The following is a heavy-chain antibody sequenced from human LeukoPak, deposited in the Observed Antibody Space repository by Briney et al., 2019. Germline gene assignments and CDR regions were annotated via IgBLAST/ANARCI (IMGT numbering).Heavy chain of an antibody. CDR3: TRDCSGSSCYEEMDY. V-gene: IGHV3-49*04. D-gene: IGHD2-15*01. CDR1: GFTFGDYA. J-gene: IGHJ4*02. CDR2: IRSKAFGATT. Sequence: QPGRSLRLSCKPSGFTFGDYAMSWVRQAPGKGPEWVGFIRSKAFGATTDYAASVEGRFTVSRDDSKSIAYLQMNSLKAEDTAVYYCTRDCSGSSCYEEMDYWGQGTLVTVSS.